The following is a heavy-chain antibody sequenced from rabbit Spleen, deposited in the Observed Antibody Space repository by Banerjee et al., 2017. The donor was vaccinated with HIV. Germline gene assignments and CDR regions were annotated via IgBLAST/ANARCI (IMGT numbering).Heavy chain of an antibody. V-gene: IGHV1S40*01. D-gene: IGHD4-1*01. CDR2: IYGGSGGTT. CDR1: GFTLSSYW. CDR3: ARDRRGGGWSGYAFDL. Sequence: QSLEESGGDLVKPGASLTLTCTASGFTLSSYWMCWVRQAPGKGLKWIGCIYGGSGGTTYYASWAKGRFTISKASSTTVTLQMTSLTAADTATYFCARDRRGGGWSGYAFDLWGPGTLVTVS. J-gene: IGHJ4*01.